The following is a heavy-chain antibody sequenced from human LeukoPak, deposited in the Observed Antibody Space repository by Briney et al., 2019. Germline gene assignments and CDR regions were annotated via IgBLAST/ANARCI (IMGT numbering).Heavy chain of an antibody. CDR3: ARDQGETDSAFDY. V-gene: IGHV3-30-3*01. D-gene: IGHD1-26*01. CDR2: ISYDGSNK. CDR1: GFTFSSYA. J-gene: IGHJ4*02. Sequence: GGSLRLSCAASGFTFSSYAMHWVRQAPGKGLEWVAVISYDGSNKYYADSVKGRFTISRDNSKNTLYLQMNSLRAEDTAVYYCARDQGETDSAFDYWGQGTLVTVSS.